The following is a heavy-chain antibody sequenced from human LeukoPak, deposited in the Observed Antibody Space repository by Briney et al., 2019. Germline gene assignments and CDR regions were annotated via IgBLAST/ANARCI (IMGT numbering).Heavy chain of an antibody. CDR2: MYYSGST. V-gene: IGHV4-30-4*01. J-gene: IGHJ5*02. Sequence: SETLSLTCTVSGGSISNGDYYWSWIRQPPGKGLKWIAYMYYSGSTYYNPSLKSRVTMSADTSKNQLSLKLSSVTAADTAVYYCARPYYYDSRIDPWGQGILVTVSS. CDR1: GGSISNGDYY. CDR3: ARPYYYDSRIDP. D-gene: IGHD3-22*01.